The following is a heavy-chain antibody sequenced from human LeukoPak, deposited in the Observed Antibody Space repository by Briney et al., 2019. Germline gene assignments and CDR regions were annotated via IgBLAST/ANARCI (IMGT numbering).Heavy chain of an antibody. CDR2: FDPEDGET. D-gene: IGHD3-9*01. V-gene: IGHV1-24*01. CDR1: GYTLTELS. J-gene: IGHJ4*02. Sequence: ASVKVSCKVSGYTLTELSMHWVRQAPGKGLEGMGGFDPEDGETIYAQKFQGRVTMTEDTSTDTAYMELSSLRSEDTAVYYCATDQVLDWQHYFDYWGQGTLVTVSS. CDR3: ATDQVLDWQHYFDY.